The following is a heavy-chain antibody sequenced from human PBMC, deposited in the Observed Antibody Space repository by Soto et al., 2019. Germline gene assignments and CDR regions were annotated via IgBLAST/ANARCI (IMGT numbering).Heavy chain of an antibody. CDR3: ASGYCSSTSCYTGNYYYYYGMDV. D-gene: IGHD2-2*02. CDR1: GGSISSGGYY. CDR2: IYYSGST. V-gene: IGHV4-31*03. Sequence: PSETLSLTCTVSGGSISSGGYYWSWIRQHPGKGLEWIGYIYYSGSTYYNPSLKSRVTISVDTSKNQFSLKLSSVTAADTAVYYCASGYCSSTSCYTGNYYYYYGMDVWGQGTTVTVSS. J-gene: IGHJ6*02.